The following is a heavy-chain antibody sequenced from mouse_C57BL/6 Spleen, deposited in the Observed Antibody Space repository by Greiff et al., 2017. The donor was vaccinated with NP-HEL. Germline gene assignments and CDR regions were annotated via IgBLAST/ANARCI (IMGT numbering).Heavy chain of an antibody. D-gene: IGHD1-1*01. Sequence: QVQLQQSGAELVKPGASVKLSCKASGYTFTEYTIHWVKQRSGQGLEWIGWFYPGSGSIKYNEKFKDKATLTADKSSSTVYMELSRLTSEDSAFYFCARHEEGYYYGSSPYFDYWGQGTTLTVSS. J-gene: IGHJ2*01. CDR3: ARHEEGYYYGSSPYFDY. CDR2: FYPGSGSI. V-gene: IGHV1-62-2*01. CDR1: GYTFTEYT.